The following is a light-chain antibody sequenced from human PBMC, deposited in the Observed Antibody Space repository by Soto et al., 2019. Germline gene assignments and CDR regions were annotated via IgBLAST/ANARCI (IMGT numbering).Light chain of an antibody. CDR3: QQSYSTPIT. J-gene: IGKJ5*01. Sequence: DLQMTQSPSSLSASVGDRVTITCRASQSISSHLNWYQQKPWKAPKLLIYAASSLQSGVPSRFSGSGSGTDFTLTISSLQPEDFATYYCQQSYSTPITFGQGTRLEIK. CDR2: AAS. CDR1: QSISSH. V-gene: IGKV1-39*01.